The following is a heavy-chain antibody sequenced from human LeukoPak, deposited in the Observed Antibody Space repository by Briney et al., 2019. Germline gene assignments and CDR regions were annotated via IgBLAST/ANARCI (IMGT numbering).Heavy chain of an antibody. CDR2: IYYSGST. V-gene: IGHV4-39*06. CDR1: GGSISSSSYY. CDR3: AREGSYFVFDY. J-gene: IGHJ4*02. D-gene: IGHD1-26*01. Sequence: SETLSLTCTVSGGSISSSSYYWGWIRQPPGKGLEWIGSIYYSGSTYYNPSLKSRVTISVDTSKNQFPLKLSSVTAADTAVYYCAREGSYFVFDYWGQGTLVTVSS.